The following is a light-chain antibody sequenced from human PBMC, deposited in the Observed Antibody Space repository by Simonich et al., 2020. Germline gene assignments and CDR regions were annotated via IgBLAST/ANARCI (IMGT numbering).Light chain of an antibody. CDR1: SGAVSTSYY. CDR2: STN. Sequence: QTVVTQEPSFSVSPGGTVTLTCGLSSGAVSTSYYPSWYQQTPGQDPRTLIHSTNTRASGVPVRFAGSILGNKAALTITGAQADDESDYYCVLYMGSGIWVFGGGTKLTVL. CDR3: VLYMGSGIWV. V-gene: IGLV8-61*01. J-gene: IGLJ3*02.